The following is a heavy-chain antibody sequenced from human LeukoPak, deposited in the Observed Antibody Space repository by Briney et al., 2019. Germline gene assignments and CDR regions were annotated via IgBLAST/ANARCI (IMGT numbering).Heavy chain of an antibody. Sequence: PGGSLRLSCAASGFTFSIYSMNWVRQAPGKGLEWVSSISSSSSYIYYADSVKGRFTISRDNSKNTLYLQMNILRAEDTAVYYCAKDFSGYDILTGYYYYYYMDVWGKGTTVTTSS. D-gene: IGHD3-9*01. J-gene: IGHJ6*03. CDR1: GFTFSIYS. V-gene: IGHV3-21*01. CDR3: AKDFSGYDILTGYYYYYYMDV. CDR2: ISSSSSYI.